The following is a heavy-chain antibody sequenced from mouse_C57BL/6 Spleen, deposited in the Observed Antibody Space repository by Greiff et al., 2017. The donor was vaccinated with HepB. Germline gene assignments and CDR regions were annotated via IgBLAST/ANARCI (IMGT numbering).Heavy chain of an antibody. D-gene: IGHD2-5*01. CDR2: IDPSDSYT. CDR3: ARPTIVKKVYYFDY. CDR1: GYTFTSYW. V-gene: IGHV1-59*01. Sequence: VQLQQPGAELVRPGTSVKLSCKASGYTFTSYWMHWVKQRPGQGLEWIGVIDPSDSYTNYNQKFKGKATLTVDTSSSTAYMQLSSLTSEDSAVYYCARPTIVKKVYYFDYWGQGTTLTVAS. J-gene: IGHJ2*01.